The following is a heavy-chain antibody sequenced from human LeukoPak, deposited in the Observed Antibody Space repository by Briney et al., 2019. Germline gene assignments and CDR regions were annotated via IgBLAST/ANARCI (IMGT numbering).Heavy chain of an antibody. D-gene: IGHD6-19*01. J-gene: IGHJ4*02. CDR2: INGRGDDT. CDR3: AKGHRSSSSFFDS. V-gene: IGHV3-23*01. CDR1: SGFA. Sequence: GGSLRLSCAAFSGFAMSWVRQAPGRGLERVSAINGRGDDTYYPDSVKGRFTISRDNSNNTLYLLMNSLRAEDTAVYYCAKGHRSSSSFFDSWGQGILVTVSS.